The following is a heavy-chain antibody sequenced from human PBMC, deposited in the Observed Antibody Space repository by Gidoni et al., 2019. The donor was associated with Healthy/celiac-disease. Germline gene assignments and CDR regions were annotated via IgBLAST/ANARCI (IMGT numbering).Heavy chain of an antibody. V-gene: IGHV3-33*01. CDR1: GFTFSSYG. CDR2: IWYDGSNK. D-gene: IGHD6-19*01. J-gene: IGHJ4*02. Sequence: QVQLVESGGGVVQPGRSLRLSCAASGFTFSSYGMHWVRQAPGKGLAWVAVIWYDGSNKYYADSVKGRFTISRDNSKNTLYLQMNSLRAEDTAVYYCARDGYSSGWPPFDYWGQGTLVTVSS. CDR3: ARDGYSSGWPPFDY.